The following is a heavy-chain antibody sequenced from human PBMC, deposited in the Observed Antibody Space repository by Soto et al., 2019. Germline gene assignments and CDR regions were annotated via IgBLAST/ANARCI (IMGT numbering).Heavy chain of an antibody. Sequence: GGSLRLSCAASGFSFSNYGMHWVRQAPGKGLEWVALISYDGSDEYYAVSVKGRFTISRDNSKNTLYLQMNSLRPEDTAVYYCAKDPYSSTVNWIEFWRPGPLVTVSS. J-gene: IGHJ4*02. CDR2: ISYDGSDE. V-gene: IGHV3-30*18. CDR3: AKDPYSSTVNWIEF. D-gene: IGHD6-19*01. CDR1: GFSFSNYG.